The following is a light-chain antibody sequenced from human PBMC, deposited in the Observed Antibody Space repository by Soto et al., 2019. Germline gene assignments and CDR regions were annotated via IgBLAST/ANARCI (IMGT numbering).Light chain of an antibody. CDR3: SSYTSSSTHV. V-gene: IGLV2-14*01. J-gene: IGLJ1*01. CDR1: DTDIGGYNY. Sequence: QSALTQPASVSGSPGQSITISCTGTDTDIGGYNYVSWYQQHPGQAPELMLSEVNNRPSGVSNRFSGSKSGNTASLTISGLQAEDEADYYCSSYTSSSTHVFGTGTKVTVL. CDR2: EVN.